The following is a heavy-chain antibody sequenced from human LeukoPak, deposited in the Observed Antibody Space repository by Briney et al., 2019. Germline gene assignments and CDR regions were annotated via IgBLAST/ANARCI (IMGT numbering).Heavy chain of an antibody. CDR3: ASGYASLEP. CDR1: GYTFTSYG. D-gene: IGHD5-12*01. CDR2: IIPIFGTA. J-gene: IGHJ5*02. V-gene: IGHV1-69*13. Sequence: ASVKVSCKASGYTFTSYGISWVRQAPGQGLEWMGGIIPIFGTANYAQKFQGRVTITADESTSTAYMELSSLRAEDTAVYYCASGYASLEPWGQGTLVTVSS.